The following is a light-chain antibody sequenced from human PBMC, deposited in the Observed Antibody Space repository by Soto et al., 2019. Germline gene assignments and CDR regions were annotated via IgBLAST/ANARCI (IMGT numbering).Light chain of an antibody. Sequence: DVQMTQSPSTLSASVGDRVTITCRASQSINNLLAWYQQKPGKAPKFLIHDVSTLESGVPSRFSGSGSGTEFTLTISSLQPEDFATYYCQQYDSYPLTFGGGTKVDI. J-gene: IGKJ4*01. V-gene: IGKV1-5*01. CDR1: QSINNL. CDR2: DVS. CDR3: QQYDSYPLT.